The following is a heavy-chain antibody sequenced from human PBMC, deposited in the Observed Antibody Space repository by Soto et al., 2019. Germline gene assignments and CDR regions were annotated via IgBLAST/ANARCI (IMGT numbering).Heavy chain of an antibody. CDR2: ISAYNGNT. Sequence: QVQLVQSGAEVKKPGASVKVSCKASGYTFTSYGISWVRQAPGQGLEWMGWISAYNGNTNYAQKLQGRVTMTTATSTSTAYMELRSLRSDDTAVYYCAKTPAVAGNNWFAPWGQGTLVTVSS. D-gene: IGHD6-19*01. CDR1: GYTFTSYG. V-gene: IGHV1-18*01. CDR3: AKTPAVAGNNWFAP. J-gene: IGHJ5*02.